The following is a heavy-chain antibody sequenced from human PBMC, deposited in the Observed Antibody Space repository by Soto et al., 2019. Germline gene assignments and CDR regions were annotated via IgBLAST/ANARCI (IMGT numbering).Heavy chain of an antibody. V-gene: IGHV3-30*18. J-gene: IGHJ4*02. CDR3: AKDRADYSSNYYFDY. Sequence: GGSLRLSCAVSGFTFSSYGMHWVRQAPGKGLEWVAVISYDGSNKYYTDSVKGRFTISRDNSKNTLYLQMNSLRAEDTAVYYCAKDRADYSSNYYFDYWGQGTLVTVSS. CDR2: ISYDGSNK. D-gene: IGHD6-19*01. CDR1: GFTFSSYG.